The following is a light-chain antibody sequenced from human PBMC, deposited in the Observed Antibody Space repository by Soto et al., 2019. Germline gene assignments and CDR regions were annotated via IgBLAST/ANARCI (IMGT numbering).Light chain of an antibody. J-gene: IGLJ1*01. Sequence: QSLLTQPRSMPGSPGQSVTISCTGTISDVGGYNFVSWYQQHPGKAPKLIIYDVSKRPSGVPARFSGSKSGDTTSLTISGLQAEDEADYYCCSYAGSYTIYVFGSGTKVNVL. CDR3: CSYAGSYTIYV. CDR1: ISDVGGYNF. V-gene: IGLV2-11*01. CDR2: DVS.